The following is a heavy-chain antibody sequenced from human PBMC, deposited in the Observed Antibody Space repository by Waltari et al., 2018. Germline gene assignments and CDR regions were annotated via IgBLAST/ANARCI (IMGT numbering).Heavy chain of an antibody. D-gene: IGHD1-7*01. J-gene: IGHJ4*02. CDR2: IWYDGSNK. V-gene: IGHV3-33*01. Sequence: MHWVRQPPGKGLEWVALIWYDGSNKYYADSVKGRFTISRDNSKNTLFLQMNSLRAEDTAVYYCARGEDITGTILLGDYWGQGTLVTVSS. CDR3: ARGEDITGTILLGDY.